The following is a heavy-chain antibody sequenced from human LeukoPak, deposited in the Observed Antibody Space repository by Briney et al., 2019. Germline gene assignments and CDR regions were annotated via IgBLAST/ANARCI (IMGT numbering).Heavy chain of an antibody. V-gene: IGHV3-21*01. CDR3: ARGYRYCSSTSCYADY. D-gene: IGHD2-2*01. CDR1: GFTFSSYS. Sequence: GGSLRLSCAASGFTFSSYSMNWVRQAPGKGLEWVSSISSSSYIYYADSVKGRFTISRDNAKNSLYLQMNSLRAEDTAVYCCARGYRYCSSTSCYADYWGQGTLVTVSS. CDR2: ISSSSYI. J-gene: IGHJ4*02.